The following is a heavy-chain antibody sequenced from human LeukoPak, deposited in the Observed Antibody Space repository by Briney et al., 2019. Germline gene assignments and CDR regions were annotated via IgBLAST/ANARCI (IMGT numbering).Heavy chain of an antibody. CDR3: AREYISGSYYLLY. J-gene: IGHJ4*02. D-gene: IGHD1-26*01. CDR1: GYTFTGYY. CDR2: INPNSGGT. V-gene: IGHV1-2*02. Sequence: ASVKVSCKASGYTFTGYYMHWVRQAPGQGLEWMGWINPNSGGTNYAQKFQGRVTMTRDTSIITAYMELSRLRSDDTAVYYCAREYISGSYYLLYWGQGTLVTVSS.